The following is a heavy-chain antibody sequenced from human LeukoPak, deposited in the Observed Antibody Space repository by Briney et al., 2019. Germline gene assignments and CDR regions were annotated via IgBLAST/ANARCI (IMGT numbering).Heavy chain of an antibody. CDR1: GFTFSQYC. V-gene: IGHV3-7*01. Sequence: GGSLRLSCAASGFTFSQYCMNWVRQAPGKGLEWVANIKQDGYEKYYVDSVKSRFTISRDNAKNSLYLHMNSLGAEDTAVYYCAREVPNYDFWSGYNYNGMDVWGQGTTVAVSS. J-gene: IGHJ6*02. CDR2: IKQDGYEK. CDR3: AREVPNYDFWSGYNYNGMDV. D-gene: IGHD3-3*01.